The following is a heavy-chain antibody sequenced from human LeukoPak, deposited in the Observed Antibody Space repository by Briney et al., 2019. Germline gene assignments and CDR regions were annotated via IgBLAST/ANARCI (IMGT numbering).Heavy chain of an antibody. CDR2: INHSGST. CDR1: GGSFSGYY. J-gene: IGHJ4*02. Sequence: PSETLSLTCAVYGGSFSGYYWSWIRQPPGKGLEWIGEINHSGSTNYNPSLKSRVTMSVDTSKYQFSPTLSSVTAADTAVYYCARRNYDFWSGYYRSFFFDYWGQGTLVTVSS. D-gene: IGHD3-3*01. CDR3: ARRNYDFWSGYYRSFFFDY. V-gene: IGHV4-34*01.